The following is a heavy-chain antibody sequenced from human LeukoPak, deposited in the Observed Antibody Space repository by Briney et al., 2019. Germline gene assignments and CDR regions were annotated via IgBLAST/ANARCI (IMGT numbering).Heavy chain of an antibody. CDR1: GFNFRSYG. D-gene: IGHD1-26*01. CDR2: ISSTSSYI. V-gene: IGHV3-21*06. CDR3: ARDVGSHPEYFQH. J-gene: IGHJ1*01. Sequence: GGSLRLSCAAAGFNFRSYGMHWLRPAPGKGLEWVSSISSTSSYIYYADSVKGRFTISRDNARNSLFLQGHSLRAEDTAVYYCARDVGSHPEYFQHWGQGTLVTVSS.